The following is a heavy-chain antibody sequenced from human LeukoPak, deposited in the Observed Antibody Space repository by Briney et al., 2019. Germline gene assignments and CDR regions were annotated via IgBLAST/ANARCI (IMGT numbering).Heavy chain of an antibody. CDR1: GYTFTNYW. J-gene: IGHJ6*02. V-gene: IGHV5-51*01. CDR3: ARLRYSSSAYYYNGMEV. CDR2: IYPGDSDT. D-gene: IGHD6-6*01. Sequence: GESLKISCKGSGYTFTNYWIGWVRQMPEKGLEWMVIIYPGDSDTRYSPSFQGQVTISADKSIRTAYLQWSSLKASDTAMYFCARLRYSSSAYYYNGMEVWGQGTTVTVSS.